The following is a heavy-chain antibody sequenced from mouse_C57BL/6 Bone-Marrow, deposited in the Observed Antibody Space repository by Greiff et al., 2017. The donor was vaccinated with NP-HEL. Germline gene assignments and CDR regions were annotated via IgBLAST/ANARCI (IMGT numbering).Heavy chain of an antibody. CDR3: SSIGTTWYYFDY. CDR1: GFNIKDYY. Sequence: DVKLQESGAELVKPGASVKLSCTASGFNIKDYYMHWVKQRTEQGLEWIGRIDPEGGGTKYAPKFQGKATITADTSSNTAYLQLSSLTSEDTAVYYCSSIGTTWYYFDYRGQGTTLTVSS. D-gene: IGHD2-14*01. J-gene: IGHJ2*01. V-gene: IGHV14-2*01. CDR2: IDPEGGGT.